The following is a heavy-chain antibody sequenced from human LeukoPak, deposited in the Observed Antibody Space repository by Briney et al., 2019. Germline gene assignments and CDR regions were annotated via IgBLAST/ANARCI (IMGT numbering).Heavy chain of an antibody. J-gene: IGHJ5*02. CDR2: IIPILGIA. D-gene: IGHD6-19*01. CDR3: ARERIAVAGTCWFDP. Sequence: SVKVSCKASGYTFTSYGISWVRQAPGQGLEWMGRIIPILGIANYAQKFQGRVTITADKSTSTAYMELSSLRSEDTAVYYCARERIAVAGTCWFDPWGQGTLVTVSS. V-gene: IGHV1-69*04. CDR1: GYTFTSYG.